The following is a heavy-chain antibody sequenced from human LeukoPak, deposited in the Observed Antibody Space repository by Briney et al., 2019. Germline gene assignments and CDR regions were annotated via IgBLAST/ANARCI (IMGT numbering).Heavy chain of an antibody. D-gene: IGHD6-13*01. CDR1: GFTFSSYS. V-gene: IGHV3-21*01. CDR3: ARDFFSSHDAFDI. Sequence: GGSLRLSCAASGFTFSSYSMNWVRQAPGKGLEWVSSISSSSSYIYYADSVKGRFTISRDNAKNSLYLQMNSLRAEDTAVYYCARDFFSSHDAFDIWGQGTMVTVSS. CDR2: ISSSSSYI. J-gene: IGHJ3*02.